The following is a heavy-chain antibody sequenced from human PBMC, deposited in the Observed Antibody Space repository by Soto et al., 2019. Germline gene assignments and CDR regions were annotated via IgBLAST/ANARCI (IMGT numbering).Heavy chain of an antibody. CDR2: INPSGGTT. V-gene: IGHV1-46*01. CDR3: ARVRGGGSEYFFDY. Sequence: ASVKVSCKASGYTFTRYNVHWVRQAPGQGLEWMAIINPSGGTTYYVQKFEGRVTLTADTSTSTVYMELSSLRSDDTAVYYCARVRGGGSEYFFDYWGQGTLVTVSS. D-gene: IGHD2-15*01. CDR1: GYTFTRYN. J-gene: IGHJ4*02.